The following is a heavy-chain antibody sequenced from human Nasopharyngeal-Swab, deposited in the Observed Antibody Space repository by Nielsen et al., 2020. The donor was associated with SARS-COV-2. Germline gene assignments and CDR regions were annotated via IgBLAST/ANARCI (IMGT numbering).Heavy chain of an antibody. CDR1: GGSISSSSYY. CDR3: ARHRYSSSWSWYFDY. V-gene: IGHV4-39*01. J-gene: IGHJ4*02. D-gene: IGHD6-13*01. Sequence: GSLRLSCTVSGGSISSSSYYWVWIRQPPGKGLEWIGSIYYSGGTYYNPSLKSRVTISVDTSKNQFSLNLSSVTSADTAVYYCARHRYSSSWSWYFDYWGQGTLVTVSS. CDR2: IYYSGGT.